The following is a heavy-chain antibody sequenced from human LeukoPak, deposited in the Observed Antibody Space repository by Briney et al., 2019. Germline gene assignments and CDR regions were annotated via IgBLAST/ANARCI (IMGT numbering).Heavy chain of an antibody. Sequence: SQTLSLTCTVSGGSISSGDYYWSWIRQPPGKGLEWIGYIYYSGSTYHNPSLKSRVTISVDTSKNQFSLKLSSVTAADTAVYYCARCYYGSGSYYNVDYYYYMDVWGKGTTVTVSS. CDR1: GGSISSGDYY. CDR2: IYYSGST. J-gene: IGHJ6*03. CDR3: ARCYYGSGSYYNVDYYYYMDV. V-gene: IGHV4-30-4*08. D-gene: IGHD3-10*01.